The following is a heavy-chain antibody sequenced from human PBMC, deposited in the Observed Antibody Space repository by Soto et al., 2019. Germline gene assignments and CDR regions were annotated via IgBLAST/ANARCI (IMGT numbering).Heavy chain of an antibody. J-gene: IGHJ4*02. CDR3: AKGRNYDFWSGYPFDY. Sequence: PGGSLRLSCAASGFTFSSYAMSWVRQAPGKGLEWVSAISGSGGSTYYADSVKGRFTISRDNSKNTLYLQMNSLRAEDTAVYYCAKGRNYDFWSGYPFDYWGQGTLVTVSS. D-gene: IGHD3-3*01. CDR2: ISGSGGST. CDR1: GFTFSSYA. V-gene: IGHV3-23*01.